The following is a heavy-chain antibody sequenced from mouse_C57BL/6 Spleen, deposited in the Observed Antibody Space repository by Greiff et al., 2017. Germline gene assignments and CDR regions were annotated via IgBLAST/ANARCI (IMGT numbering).Heavy chain of an antibody. D-gene: IGHD4-1*01. V-gene: IGHV1-15*01. Sequence: QVQLQQSGAELVRPGASVTLSCKASGYTFTDYEMHWVKQTPVHGLEWIGAIDPETGGTAYNQKVKGKAILTADKSSSTAYMELRSLTSEDSAVYYCTRALGGYAMDYWGQGTSVTVSS. CDR2: IDPETGGT. CDR1: GYTFTDYE. J-gene: IGHJ4*01. CDR3: TRALGGYAMDY.